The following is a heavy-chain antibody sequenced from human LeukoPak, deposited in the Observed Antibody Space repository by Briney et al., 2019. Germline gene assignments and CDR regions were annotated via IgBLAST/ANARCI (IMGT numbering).Heavy chain of an antibody. CDR1: AFSSDDYA. Sequence: RSLRLSCAAAAFSSDDYATHWVRHAPGEGLEWVSGISWNSGSIGYEGSVKGRFSISRDNAKNSLYLQMNSLRAEDMALYYCAKAPARDEMAFDMWGQGTMVTVSS. D-gene: IGHD5-24*01. CDR3: AKAPARDEMAFDM. CDR2: ISWNSGSI. V-gene: IGHV3-9*02. J-gene: IGHJ3*02.